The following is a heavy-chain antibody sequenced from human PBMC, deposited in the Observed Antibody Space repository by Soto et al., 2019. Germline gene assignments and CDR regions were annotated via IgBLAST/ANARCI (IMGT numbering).Heavy chain of an antibody. CDR3: VRGKDQDNTLTYSYYDQ. CDR1: GFTCSRYW. Sequence: SGGSLRLSCAASGFTCSRYWMHWVRQAPGEGLMWVSRINSDGSMTSYADSVKGRFTISRDNAKNTVYLHMNSLRAEDTARYYCVRGKDQDNTLTYSYYDQWGQGTLVTVSS. V-gene: IGHV3-74*01. J-gene: IGHJ5*02. CDR2: INSDGSMT. D-gene: IGHD4-4*01.